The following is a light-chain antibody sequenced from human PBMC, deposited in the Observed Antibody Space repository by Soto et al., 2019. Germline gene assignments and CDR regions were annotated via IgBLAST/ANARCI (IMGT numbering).Light chain of an antibody. CDR2: ENN. V-gene: IGLV1-51*02. CDR3: GTWDIRLNINWV. J-gene: IGLJ3*02. CDR1: SSNIGNNY. Sequence: QSVLTQPPSVSAAPGQKVTISCSGSSSNIGNNYVSWYQHLPGTAPRLLIFENNKRPSGIPDRFSGSKSGTSATLAITGLQTGDEADYYCGTWDIRLNINWVFGGGTKLTGL.